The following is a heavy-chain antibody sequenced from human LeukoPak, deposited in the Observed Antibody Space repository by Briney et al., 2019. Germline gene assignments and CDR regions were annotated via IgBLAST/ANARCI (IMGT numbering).Heavy chain of an antibody. D-gene: IGHD2/OR15-2a*01. CDR2: IYWDDDK. V-gene: IGHV2-5*02. CDR1: GFSLSTRGVS. CDR3: AHKFYGPFDS. J-gene: IGHJ4*02. Sequence: SGPTLVNPTQTLTLTCTFPGFSLSTRGVSVGWVRQPPGKALEWLALIYWDDDKRYSPSLKSSLTITKDTSKNQVVLTMTDMDPVDTATYYCAHKFYGPFDSWGQGTLVTVSS.